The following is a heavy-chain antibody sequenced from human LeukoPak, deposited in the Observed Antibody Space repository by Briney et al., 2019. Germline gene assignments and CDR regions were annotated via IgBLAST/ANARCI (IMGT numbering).Heavy chain of an antibody. J-gene: IGHJ3*02. D-gene: IGHD3-9*01. Sequence: PGGSLRLSCAASGFTFSDYYMSWIRQAPGKGLEWVSYIGSSSSYTNYADSVKGRFTISRDNAKNSLYLQMNSLRAEDTAVYYCARVVSDLRYFDWFLDAFDIWGQGTMVTVSS. CDR3: ARVVSDLRYFDWFLDAFDI. CDR1: GFTFSDYY. V-gene: IGHV3-11*06. CDR2: IGSSSSYT.